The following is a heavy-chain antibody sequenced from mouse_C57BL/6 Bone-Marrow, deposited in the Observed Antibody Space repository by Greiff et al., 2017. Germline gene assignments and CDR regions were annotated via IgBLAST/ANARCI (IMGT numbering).Heavy chain of an antibody. CDR3: ARGGGNYYWYFDV. Sequence: EVQLQESGGGLVKPGGSLKLSCAASGFTFSSYAMSWVRQTPEKRLEWVATISDGGSYTYYPDNVKGRFTISRDNAKNNLYLQMSHLKSEDTAMYYCARGGGNYYWYFDVWGTGTTVTVSS. V-gene: IGHV5-4*01. CDR2: ISDGGSYT. J-gene: IGHJ1*03. D-gene: IGHD2-1*01. CDR1: GFTFSSYA.